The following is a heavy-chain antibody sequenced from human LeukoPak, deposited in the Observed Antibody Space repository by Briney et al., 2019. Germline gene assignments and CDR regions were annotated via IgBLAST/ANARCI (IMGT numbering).Heavy chain of an antibody. CDR2: FDPENAEI. Sequence: ASVKVSCKLSGNTLRELPIQWVRQAGGKGLEWMAGFDPENAEIVYAQKFQGRVTMTEDTSTNTAYMELTSLTSDDTALYYCATRGSDSWSGLDYWGQGTQVTVSS. D-gene: IGHD3-3*01. CDR3: ATRGSDSWSGLDY. CDR1: GNTLRELP. V-gene: IGHV1-24*01. J-gene: IGHJ4*02.